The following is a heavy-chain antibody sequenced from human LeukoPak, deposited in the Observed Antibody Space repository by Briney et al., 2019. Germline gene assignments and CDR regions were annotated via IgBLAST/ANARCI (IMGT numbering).Heavy chain of an antibody. Sequence: PSETLSLTCTVSGGSISSSSYYWGWIRQPPGKGLEWIGSIYYSGSTYYNPSLKSRVTISVDTSKNQFSLKLSSVTAADTAVYYCARDFVPYYDFWSGYYRPYYFDYWGQGTLVTVSS. V-gene: IGHV4-39*07. CDR1: GGSISSSSYY. CDR3: ARDFVPYYDFWSGYYRPYYFDY. J-gene: IGHJ4*02. CDR2: IYYSGST. D-gene: IGHD3-3*01.